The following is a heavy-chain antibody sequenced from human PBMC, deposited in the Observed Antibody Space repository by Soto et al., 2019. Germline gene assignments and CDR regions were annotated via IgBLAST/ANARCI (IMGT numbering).Heavy chain of an antibody. CDR2: VYYSGNT. J-gene: IGHJ6*03. CDR3: ARKGAAASYAHYYMDV. CDR1: GGSISPYY. Sequence: SETLSLTCTVSGGSISPYYWSWIRQHPGKGLEWIGYVYYSGNTNYNPSLESRVTISVDTSRNRFSLNLTSATAADTAVYYCARKGAAASYAHYYMDVWGRGTAVTVSS. D-gene: IGHD6-13*01. V-gene: IGHV4-59*01.